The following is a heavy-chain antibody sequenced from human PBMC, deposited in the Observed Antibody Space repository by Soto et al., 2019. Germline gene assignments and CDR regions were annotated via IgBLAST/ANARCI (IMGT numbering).Heavy chain of an antibody. D-gene: IGHD2-2*01. V-gene: IGHV3-9*01. CDR3: AKDLPRYCISTSCPNYYYGMDV. J-gene: IGHJ6*02. Sequence: GGSLRLSCAASGFTFDDYAMHWVRQAPGKGLEWVSGISWNSGSIGYADSVKGRFTISRDNAKNSLYLQMNSLRAEDTALYYCAKDLPRYCISTSCPNYYYGMDVWGQGTTVTVSS. CDR2: ISWNSGSI. CDR1: GFTFDDYA.